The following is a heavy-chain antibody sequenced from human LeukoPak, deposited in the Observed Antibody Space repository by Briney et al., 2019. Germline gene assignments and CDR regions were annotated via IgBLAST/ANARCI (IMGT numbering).Heavy chain of an antibody. D-gene: IGHD6-13*01. J-gene: IGHJ4*02. CDR2: INHSGST. CDR1: GGSFSGYY. Sequence: SETLSLTCAVCGGSFSGYYWSWIRQPPGKGLEWIGEINHSGSTNYNPSLKSRVTISVDTSKNQFSLKLSSVTAADTAVYYCARGLAAAGTPHWGQGTLVTVSS. V-gene: IGHV4-34*01. CDR3: ARGLAAAGTPH.